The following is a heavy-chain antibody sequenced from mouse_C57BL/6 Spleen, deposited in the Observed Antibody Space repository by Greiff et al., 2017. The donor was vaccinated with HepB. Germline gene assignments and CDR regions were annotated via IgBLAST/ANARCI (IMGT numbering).Heavy chain of an antibody. Sequence: EVQLQQSGTVLARPGASVKMSCKTSGYTFTSYGMHWVKQRPGQGLEWIGAIYPGNSDTSYNQKFKGKAKLTAVTSASTAYMQLSSLTNEDSAVYYCTIITTGGYFDYWGKGTTLTVSS. CDR2: IYPGNSDT. D-gene: IGHD1-1*01. V-gene: IGHV1-5*01. CDR3: TIITTGGYFDY. J-gene: IGHJ2*01. CDR1: GYTFTSYG.